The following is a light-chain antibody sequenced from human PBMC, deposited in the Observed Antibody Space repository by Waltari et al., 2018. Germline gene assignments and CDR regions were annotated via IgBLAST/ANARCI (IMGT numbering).Light chain of an antibody. CDR3: QQYGNLPPYT. V-gene: IGKV3-15*01. CDR2: GAS. CDR1: QSVASY. J-gene: IGKJ2*01. Sequence: EVVLTQSPVTLSVSPGETVTLSCRASQSVASYLAWYQQKSGQAPRLLIYGASSRATGVPAGFSGGGSATEFTLTISGLQSEDFAVYYCQQYGNLPPYTFGQGTQLEIK.